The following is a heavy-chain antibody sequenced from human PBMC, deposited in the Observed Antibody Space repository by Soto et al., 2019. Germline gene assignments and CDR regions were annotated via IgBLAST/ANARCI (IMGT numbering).Heavy chain of an antibody. V-gene: IGHV3-74*01. D-gene: IGHD6-19*01. Sequence: EVQLVESGGGLVQPGGSLRLSCAASGITFSSYWMHWVRQAPGQGLVWVACINLDGSGTHYADSVKGRFTISRDNAKNTGSLQMSGLRAEDTAVYYCARGPLSAVAAGEYWGQGTLVTVSS. CDR2: INLDGSGT. CDR1: GITFSSYW. J-gene: IGHJ4*02. CDR3: ARGPLSAVAAGEY.